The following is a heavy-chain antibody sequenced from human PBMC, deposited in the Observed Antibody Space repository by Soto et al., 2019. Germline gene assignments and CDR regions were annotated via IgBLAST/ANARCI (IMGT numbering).Heavy chain of an antibody. V-gene: IGHV3-23*01. CDR1: GFIFSSDA. D-gene: IGHD6-13*01. J-gene: IGHJ5*02. CDR2: ISGSGGST. CDR3: AKPAAEGDWFDP. Sequence: GGSLRLSCAASGFIFSSDAMSWVRQAPGKGLEWVSAISGSGGSTYYADSVKGRFTISRDNSKNTLYLQMNSLRAEDTAVYYCAKPAAEGDWFDPWGQGTLVTVSS.